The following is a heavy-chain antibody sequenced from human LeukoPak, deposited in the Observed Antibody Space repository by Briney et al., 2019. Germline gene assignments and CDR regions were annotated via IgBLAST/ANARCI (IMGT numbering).Heavy chain of an antibody. CDR3: ARGVPYYDSSGYPDY. CDR2: ISAYNGNT. V-gene: IGHV1-18*01. D-gene: IGHD3-22*01. J-gene: IGHJ4*02. Sequence: ASVKVSCKTSGYTFTSYGINWVRQAPGQGLEWMGWISAYNGNTNYAQMLQGSVTMTTDTSTSTAYMELRSLRSDDTAVFYCARGVPYYDSSGYPDYWGQGTLVTVSS. CDR1: GYTFTSYG.